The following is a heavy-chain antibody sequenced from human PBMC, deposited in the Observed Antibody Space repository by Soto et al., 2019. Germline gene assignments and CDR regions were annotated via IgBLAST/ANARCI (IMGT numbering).Heavy chain of an antibody. CDR1: GYTFTSYG. Sequence: QVHLVQSGAEVKKPGASVKVSCKASGYTFTSYGITWVRQAPGQGLEWMGWISAHNGNTDYAQKLQGRVIVTRDTFTSSAYTELSRLIYEDSAVYYCARGRYGDYWGQGALVTVSS. CDR2: ISAHNGNT. CDR3: ARGRYGDY. D-gene: IGHD1-1*01. J-gene: IGHJ4*02. V-gene: IGHV1-18*01.